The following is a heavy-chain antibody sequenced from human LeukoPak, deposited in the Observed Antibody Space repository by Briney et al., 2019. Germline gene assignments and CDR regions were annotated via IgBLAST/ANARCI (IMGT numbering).Heavy chain of an antibody. D-gene: IGHD3-10*01. V-gene: IGHV4-59*08. CDR1: GGSNSSYY. CDR2: IYYSGST. J-gene: IGHJ5*02. CDR3: ARQVDYGSGSYYWFDP. Sequence: SETLSLTCTVSGGSNSSYYWSWIRQPPGKGLEWIGYIYYSGSTNYNPSLKSRVTISVDTSKNQFSLKLSSVTAADTAVYYCARQVDYGSGSYYWFDPWGQGTLVTVSS.